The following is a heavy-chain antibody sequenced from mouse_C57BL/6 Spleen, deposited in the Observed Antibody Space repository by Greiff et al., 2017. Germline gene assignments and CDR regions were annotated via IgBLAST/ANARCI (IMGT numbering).Heavy chain of an antibody. D-gene: IGHD1-1*01. CDR3: ARSELRVVSWFAY. J-gene: IGHJ3*01. CDR2: IYPGSGST. Sequence: QVQLQQPGAELVKPGASVKMSCKASGYTFTSYWITWVKQRPGQGLEWIGDIYPGSGSTNYNEKFKSKATLTVDTSSSTAYLQLSSLTSEDSAVYDCARSELRVVSWFAYWGQGTLVTGSA. V-gene: IGHV1-55*01. CDR1: GYTFTSYW.